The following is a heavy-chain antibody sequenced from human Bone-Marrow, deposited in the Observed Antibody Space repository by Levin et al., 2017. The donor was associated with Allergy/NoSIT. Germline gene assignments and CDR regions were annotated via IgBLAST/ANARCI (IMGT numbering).Heavy chain of an antibody. CDR2: IIRLSPTT. Sequence: GASVKVSCKTSGGTFSSFVISWLRQAPGQGPEWMGGIIRLSPTTSSAQKFQGRVTITADESASTAYMELSGLKLDDTAVYYCARTMVLPPSVGMRGYYGMDVWGQGTTVIVSS. CDR3: ARTMVLPPSVGMRGYYGMDV. D-gene: IGHD1-26*01. V-gene: IGHV1-69*13. CDR1: GGTFSSFV. J-gene: IGHJ6*02.